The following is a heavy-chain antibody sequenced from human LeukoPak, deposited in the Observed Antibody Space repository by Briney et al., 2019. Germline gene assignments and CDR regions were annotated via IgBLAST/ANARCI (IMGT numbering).Heavy chain of an antibody. V-gene: IGHV3-64*01. CDR2: ISNNGDNT. CDR1: GFTFSIFT. D-gene: IGHD3-22*01. J-gene: IGHJ4*02. Sequence: GGSLRLSCAASGFTFSIFTMFWVRQAPGKGLEDVSSISNNGDNTYYANSVKGRFTISRDNSKNTLYLQLDNLRAEDMAVYYCASHSDYYDSSGYYFDYWGQGTLVTVSS. CDR3: ASHSDYYDSSGYYFDY.